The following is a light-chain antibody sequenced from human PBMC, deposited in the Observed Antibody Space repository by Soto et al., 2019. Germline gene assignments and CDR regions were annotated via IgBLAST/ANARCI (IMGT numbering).Light chain of an antibody. CDR1: KLGDKY. CDR3: QAWDSKMGV. V-gene: IGLV3-1*01. CDR2: QDN. Sequence: SYELTQPPSVSVSPGQTASITCSGDKLGDKYACWYQQKPGQSPVLVIYQDNKRPSGIPERFSGSNSGNTATLTISGTQAMDEADYFCQAWDSKMGVFGPGTQVTVL. J-gene: IGLJ1*01.